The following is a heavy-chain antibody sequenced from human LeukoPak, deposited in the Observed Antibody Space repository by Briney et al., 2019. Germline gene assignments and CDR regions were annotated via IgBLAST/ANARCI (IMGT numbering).Heavy chain of an antibody. CDR3: SSGGSGSYYNLEVY. CDR2: IRGKAYGGTT. CDR1: GFTFGDYA. D-gene: IGHD3-10*01. V-gene: IGHV3-49*04. Sequence: GGSLRLSCTASGFTFGDYAVIWVRQAPGKGLEWLGFIRGKAYGGTTEYAASVKGRFTISRDDSKSIAYLQMNSLKTEDTAVYYCSSGGSGSYYNLEVYWGQGTLVTVSS. J-gene: IGHJ4*02.